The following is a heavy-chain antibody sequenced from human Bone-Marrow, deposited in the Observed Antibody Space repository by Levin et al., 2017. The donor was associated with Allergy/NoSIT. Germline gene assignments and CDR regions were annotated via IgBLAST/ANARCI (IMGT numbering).Heavy chain of an antibody. J-gene: IGHJ4*02. CDR3: AHRSIFGADAFDY. CDR2: IYWDGVS. V-gene: IGHV2-5*02. Sequence: QTLSLTCTFSGFSLNTNGVGVAWIRQPPGKALEWLAIIYWDGVSRFTPSLKTRLSITKATSGHQVVLAMTNVDPVDTGTYYCAHRSIFGADAFDYWGLGTLVTVSS. CDR1: GFSLNTNGVG. D-gene: IGHD3-3*01.